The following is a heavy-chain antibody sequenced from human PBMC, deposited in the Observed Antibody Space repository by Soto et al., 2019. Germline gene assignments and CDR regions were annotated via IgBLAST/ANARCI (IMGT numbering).Heavy chain of an antibody. J-gene: IGHJ4*02. CDR1: GGSISTTTYY. D-gene: IGHD3-22*01. Sequence: PSETLSLTCTVSGGSISTTTYYWGWIRQPPGKGLEWIGSIYYSGTTYYNPSLKSRLTISVDTSKNQFSLKLSSVTAADTAVYFCARHFWGIGYYYVAQFDYWGQGTLVTVSS. V-gene: IGHV4-39*01. CDR3: ARHFWGIGYYYVAQFDY. CDR2: IYYSGTT.